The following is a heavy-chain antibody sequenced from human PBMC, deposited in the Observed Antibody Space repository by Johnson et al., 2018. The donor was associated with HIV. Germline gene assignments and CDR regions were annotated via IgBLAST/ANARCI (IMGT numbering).Heavy chain of an antibody. Sequence: VQLVESGGGVVQPGGSLRLSCAASGFTFSRYAMHWVRQAPGKGLEWLAVISYDGSNKYYADSVKGRFTISRDNSKNTLYLQMDSLRAEDASMYYGARGGRYYDGSGSSRGFDIWGQGTTVTVSS. V-gene: IGHV3-30*04. CDR1: GFTFSRYA. CDR2: ISYDGSNK. D-gene: IGHD3-10*01. CDR3: ARGGRYYDGSGSSRGFDI. J-gene: IGHJ3*02.